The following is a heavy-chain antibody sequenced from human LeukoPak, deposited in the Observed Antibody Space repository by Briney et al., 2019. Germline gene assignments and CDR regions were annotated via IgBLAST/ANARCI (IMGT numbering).Heavy chain of an antibody. D-gene: IGHD2-15*01. J-gene: IGHJ4*02. CDR3: ARDHDAPAKYFFDY. V-gene: IGHV3-30-3*01. CDR1: GFTFSSYA. Sequence: GRSLRLSCAASGFTFSSYAMHRVRQAPGKGLEWVAVISYDGSNKYYADSVKRRFTLSRDNSRNTPYLQMSGLRAEDTAIYYCARDHDAPAKYFFDYWGQGTLVTVSS. CDR2: ISYDGSNK.